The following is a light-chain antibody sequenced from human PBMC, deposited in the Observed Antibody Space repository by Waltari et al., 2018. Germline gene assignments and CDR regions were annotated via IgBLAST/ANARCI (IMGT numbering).Light chain of an antibody. Sequence: DIQITQSPSSLCASIRDRVTIHCRASQNIGKYLNWYQHKPGKAPKLLIYAASSLLSGVPSRFSGSGSGTDFTFTISSLQPEDFATYYCQQSSSTPQSTFGQGTRLEIK. CDR2: AAS. CDR3: QQSSSTPQST. V-gene: IGKV1-39*01. CDR1: QNIGKY. J-gene: IGKJ5*01.